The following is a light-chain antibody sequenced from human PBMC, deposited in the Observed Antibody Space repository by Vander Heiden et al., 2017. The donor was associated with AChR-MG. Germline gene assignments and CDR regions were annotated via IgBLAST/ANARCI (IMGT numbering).Light chain of an antibody. V-gene: IGLV1-40*01. CDR3: QSYESRLSGSKV. CDR2: GNT. CDR1: FSNIRAGYD. Sequence: QSVLPQPPSVSPAPGQRVTISCTGSFSNIRAGYDVHWYQQLPGTAPKLLINGNTNRPSGVPARFSASKSGTSASRAITGLQAEDEADYYCQSYESRLSGSKVFGTGTKVTVL. J-gene: IGLJ1*01.